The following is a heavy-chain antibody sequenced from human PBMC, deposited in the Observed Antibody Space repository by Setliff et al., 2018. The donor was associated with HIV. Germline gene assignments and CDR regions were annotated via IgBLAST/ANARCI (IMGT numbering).Heavy chain of an antibody. CDR1: GGSISIGGYY. J-gene: IGHJ4*02. D-gene: IGHD2-2*01. CDR2: IYHNGST. CDR3: ARFDHASIDY. V-gene: IGHV4-31*03. Sequence: PSETLSLTCTVSGGSISIGGYYWGWIRQHPGKGLEWIGYIYHNGSTYYNPSLKSRVIISVDTSKNQFSLNLSSVTAADTAVYYCARFDHASIDYWGQGTLVTVSS.